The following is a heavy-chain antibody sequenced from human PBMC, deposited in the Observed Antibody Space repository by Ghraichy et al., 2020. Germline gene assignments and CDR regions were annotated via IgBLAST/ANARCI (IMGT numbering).Heavy chain of an antibody. CDR3: AKAWGNCSGGTCPSYNWFDP. CDR2: ISAGGTTT. D-gene: IGHD2-15*01. V-gene: IGHV3-23*01. Sequence: GESLNISCAASGFNFSNYVLTWVRQAPGKGLEWVSTISAGGTTTYYADSVKGRFTISRDNSQNTLYLQMNSLRVEDTAVYYCAKAWGNCSGGTCPSYNWFDPWGQGTLVTVSS. CDR1: GFNFSNYV. J-gene: IGHJ5*02.